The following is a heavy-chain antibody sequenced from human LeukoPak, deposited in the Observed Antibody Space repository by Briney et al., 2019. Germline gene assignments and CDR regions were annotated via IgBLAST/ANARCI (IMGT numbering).Heavy chain of an antibody. CDR1: GFTFSSYS. CDR3: ARDRQQLVLSPPDY. CDR2: ISSSSSYI. J-gene: IGHJ4*02. V-gene: IGHV3-21*01. Sequence: GGSLRLSCAASGFTFSSYSMNWVRQAPGKGLEWVSSISSSSSYIYYADSVKGRFTISRDNAKNSLYLQMNSLRAEDTAVYYCARDRQQLVLSPPDYWGQGTLVTVSS. D-gene: IGHD6-13*01.